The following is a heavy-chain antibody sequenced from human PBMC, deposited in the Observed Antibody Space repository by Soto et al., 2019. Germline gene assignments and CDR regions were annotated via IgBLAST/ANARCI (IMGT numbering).Heavy chain of an antibody. CDR1: GFSFSTFE. D-gene: IGHD3-16*01. V-gene: IGHV3-23*01. CDR3: VKGGWLDF. J-gene: IGHJ5*01. Sequence: EVQLLESGGGLVQPGESLRLSCAASGFSFSTFEMSWVRQAPGRGLGWVSFISDDSSRTYYADAVKGRFTISRDNSKHTLYLQMNSLTAEDTAVYACVKGGWLDFWGQGTLVTVSS. CDR2: ISDDSSRT.